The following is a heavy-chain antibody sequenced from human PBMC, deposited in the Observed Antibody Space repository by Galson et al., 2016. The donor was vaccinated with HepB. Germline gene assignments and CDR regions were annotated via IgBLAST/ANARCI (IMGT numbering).Heavy chain of an antibody. CDR2: INFNSVII. D-gene: IGHD6-13*01. CDR3: ARIAADGSTFDY. Sequence: SLRLSCAASGFTFDDYAMHWVRQAPGKGLEWISGINFNSVIIGYADSVKGRFTISRDNAKNSVYLQLNSLSADDTAMFYCARIAADGSTFDYWGQGTLVTVSS. CDR1: GFTFDDYA. J-gene: IGHJ4*02. V-gene: IGHV3-9*01.